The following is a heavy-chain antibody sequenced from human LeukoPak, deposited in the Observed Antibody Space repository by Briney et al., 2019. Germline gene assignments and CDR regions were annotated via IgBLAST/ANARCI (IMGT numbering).Heavy chain of an antibody. V-gene: IGHV4-34*01. Sequence: SETLSLTCAVYDGSFSGYSWSWIRQPPGKGLEWIGEINHSGSTNYNPSLESRATISEDTSKNQFSLKVNSVTAADTAVYYCARRLEYSSSGDDYWGQGTLVTVSS. J-gene: IGHJ4*02. CDR1: DGSFSGYS. CDR3: ARRLEYSSSGDDY. CDR2: INHSGST. D-gene: IGHD6-6*01.